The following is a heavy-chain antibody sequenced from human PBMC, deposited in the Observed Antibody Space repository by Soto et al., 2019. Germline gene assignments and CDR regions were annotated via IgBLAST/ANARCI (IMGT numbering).Heavy chain of an antibody. Sequence: GSLRLSCAASGFTFSSYWMHWVRQAPGKGLVWVSRIRSDGGDTNYADSVKGRFTISRDNAKNTLYLQMNSLRVEDTAVYYCARDRIIGSGSCDNWGLGTLVTVSS. J-gene: IGHJ4*02. CDR1: GFTFSSYW. V-gene: IGHV3-74*01. CDR2: IRSDGGDT. D-gene: IGHD3-10*01. CDR3: ARDRIIGSGSCDN.